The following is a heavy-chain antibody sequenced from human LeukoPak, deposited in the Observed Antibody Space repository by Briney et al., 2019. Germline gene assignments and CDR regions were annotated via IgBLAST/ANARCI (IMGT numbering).Heavy chain of an antibody. CDR3: ARGAPPDY. CDR2: ISYDGSNK. V-gene: IGHV3-30-3*01. CDR1: GFIFSNYV. J-gene: IGHJ4*02. Sequence: GGSLRLSCAASGFIFSNYVIYWVRQAPGRGLEWVAVISYDGSNKYYADSVKGRFTTSRDNSKNTLYLQMNSPRPEDTAVYYCARGAPPDYWGQGTLVTVSS.